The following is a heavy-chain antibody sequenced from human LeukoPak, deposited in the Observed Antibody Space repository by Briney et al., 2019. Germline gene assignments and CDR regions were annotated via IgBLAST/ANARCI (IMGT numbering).Heavy chain of an antibody. V-gene: IGHV5-51*01. J-gene: IGHJ6*02. CDR2: IYPGDSDT. D-gene: IGHD6-19*01. CDR3: ARLLAGRYYYYGMDV. CDR1: GYSFTSYW. Sequence: GESLQISCKGSGYSFTSYWIGWVRQMPGKGLEWMGIIYPGDSDTRYSPSFQGQVTISADKSISTAYLQWSSLKASDTAMYYCARLLAGRYYYYGMDVWGQGTTVTVSS.